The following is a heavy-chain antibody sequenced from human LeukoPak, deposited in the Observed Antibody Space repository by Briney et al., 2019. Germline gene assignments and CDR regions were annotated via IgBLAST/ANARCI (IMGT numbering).Heavy chain of an antibody. CDR3: ARVIMGSSWYYFDY. V-gene: IGHV3-21*01. CDR1: TFTFSIYN. CDR2: ATIISSYT. Sequence: AGCLRLSCAASTFTFSIYNMNWVRHAHGRGLEWVSSATIISSYTYYADSVKGRFTTSRDNYKNSMYLKMNSLRVEDRAVYYCARVIMGSSWYYFDYWGQGTLVTVSS. D-gene: IGHD2-15*01. J-gene: IGHJ4*02.